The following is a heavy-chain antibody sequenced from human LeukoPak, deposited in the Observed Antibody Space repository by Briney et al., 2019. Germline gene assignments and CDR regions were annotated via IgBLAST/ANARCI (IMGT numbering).Heavy chain of an antibody. CDR2: ISYDGSNK. V-gene: IGHV3-30*18. D-gene: IGHD3-10*01. CDR1: GFTFSSCG. Sequence: PGRSLRLSCAASGFTFSSCGMHWVRQAPGKGLEWVAVISYDGSNKYYADSVKGRFTISRDNSKNTLYLQMNSMRAEDTAVYYCAKEMDPYGSGSYYPYFAFDYWGQGTLVTVSS. J-gene: IGHJ4*02. CDR3: AKEMDPYGSGSYYPYFAFDY.